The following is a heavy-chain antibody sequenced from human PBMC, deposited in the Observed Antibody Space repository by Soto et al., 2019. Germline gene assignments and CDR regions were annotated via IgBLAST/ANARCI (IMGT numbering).Heavy chain of an antibody. D-gene: IGHD2-15*01. J-gene: IGHJ5*02. V-gene: IGHV3-48*01. Sequence: GGSLRLSCAASGFTFSSYSMNWVRQAPGKGLEWVSYISSSSTTKYYADSVKGRFTISRDNANNSLYLQVNSLRAEDTAVYYCARDGCSGSNCLNWFDPWGQGTLVTVSS. CDR1: GFTFSSYS. CDR3: ARDGCSGSNCLNWFDP. CDR2: ISSSSTTK.